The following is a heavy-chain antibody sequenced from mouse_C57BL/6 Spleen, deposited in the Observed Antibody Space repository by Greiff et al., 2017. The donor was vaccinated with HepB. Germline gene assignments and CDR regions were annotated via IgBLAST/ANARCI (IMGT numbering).Heavy chain of an antibody. Sequence: QVQLKESGPELVKPGASVKISCKASGYSFTSYYIHWVKQRPGQGLEWIGWIYPGSGNTKYNEKFKGKATLTADTSSSTAYMQLSSLTSEDSAVYYCASWGGTKGLDYWGQGTTLTVSS. V-gene: IGHV1-66*01. CDR2: IYPGSGNT. J-gene: IGHJ2*01. D-gene: IGHD4-1*01. CDR3: ASWGGTKGLDY. CDR1: GYSFTSYY.